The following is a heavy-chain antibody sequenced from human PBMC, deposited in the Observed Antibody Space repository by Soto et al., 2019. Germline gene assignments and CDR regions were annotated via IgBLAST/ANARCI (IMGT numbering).Heavy chain of an antibody. CDR1: GGSISSGGYS. CDR2: IYYSGST. V-gene: IGHV4-30-2*01. J-gene: IGHJ4*02. Sequence: PSETLSLTCAVSGGSISSGGYSWSWIRQPPGKGLEWIGFIYYSGSTYYNPSLKSRVTISVDRSKNQSSLKLSSVTAADTAVYYCARVKPRIDPRYILDYWGQGTLVTVSS. CDR3: ARVKPRIDPRYILDY. D-gene: IGHD2-15*01.